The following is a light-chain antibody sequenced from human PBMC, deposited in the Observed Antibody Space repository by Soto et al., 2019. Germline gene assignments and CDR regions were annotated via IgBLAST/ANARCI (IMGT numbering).Light chain of an antibody. J-gene: IGKJ1*01. CDR3: QQYGTSST. V-gene: IGKV3-20*01. CDR1: QSVSSNV. Sequence: VLTQSPGTLYLSPGERATLSCMASQSVSSNVLAWYQQKPGQAPRLLIYGASSRATGIPDRFSGSGSGTNFTPTITRLEPEDFSVYYCQQYGTSSTFGQGTKVDI. CDR2: GAS.